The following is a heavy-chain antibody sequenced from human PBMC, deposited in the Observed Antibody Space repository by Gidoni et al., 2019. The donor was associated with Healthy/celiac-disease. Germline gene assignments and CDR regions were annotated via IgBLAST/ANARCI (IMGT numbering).Heavy chain of an antibody. J-gene: IGHJ4*02. Sequence: EVQLLESGGGLVQPGGSLRLCCAASGFPFSSYAMSGVRQAPGKGLEWVSAISGSGGSTYYADSVKGRFTISRDNSKNTLYLQMNSLRAEDTAVYYCAKDPRSSSWSEVDYWGQGTLVTVSS. CDR1: GFPFSSYA. D-gene: IGHD6-13*01. CDR2: ISGSGGST. V-gene: IGHV3-23*01. CDR3: AKDPRSSSWSEVDY.